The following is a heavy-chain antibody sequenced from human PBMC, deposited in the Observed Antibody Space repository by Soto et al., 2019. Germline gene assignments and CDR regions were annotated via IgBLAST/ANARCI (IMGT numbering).Heavy chain of an antibody. V-gene: IGHV1-46*01. J-gene: IGHJ3*02. CDR2: INPSGGST. D-gene: IGHD5-12*01. Sequence: ASVKVSCKASGYTFTSYYMHWVRQAPGQGLEWMGIINPSGGSTSYAQKFQGRVTMTRDTSTSTVYMELSSLRSEDTAVYYCAREIRDGYNYFNRDAFDSWGQGTMVTVSS. CDR1: GYTFTSYY. CDR3: AREIRDGYNYFNRDAFDS.